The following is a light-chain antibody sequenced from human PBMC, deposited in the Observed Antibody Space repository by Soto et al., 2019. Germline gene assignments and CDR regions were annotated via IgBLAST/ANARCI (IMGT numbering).Light chain of an antibody. CDR3: QHMRT. CDR2: DAS. CDR1: QNINNW. J-gene: IGKJ1*01. Sequence: DIPTTQSPSTLSASIGDRVTITCRASQNINNWIAWYQQKPGKAPKFLIYDASTLESGVPSRFSGSGFGTEFSLTISSLQPDDFGSYYCQHMRTFGQGTKVDI. V-gene: IGKV1-5*01.